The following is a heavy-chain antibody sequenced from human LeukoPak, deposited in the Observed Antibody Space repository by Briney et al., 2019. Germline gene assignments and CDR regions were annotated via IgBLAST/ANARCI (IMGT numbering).Heavy chain of an antibody. CDR3: GRDALVGYFSYYYMDV. V-gene: IGHV4-59*01. D-gene: IGHD2-15*01. CDR2: ISNSGST. CDR1: GGSISHYY. Sequence: PSETLSLTCTVSGGSISHYYWSWIRQSPVKGLEWIGDISNSGSTSYNPSLKSRVTISIDTSKNQFSLKLSSVTAADTAVYYCGRDALVGYFSYYYMDVWGKGTTVTVSS. J-gene: IGHJ6*03.